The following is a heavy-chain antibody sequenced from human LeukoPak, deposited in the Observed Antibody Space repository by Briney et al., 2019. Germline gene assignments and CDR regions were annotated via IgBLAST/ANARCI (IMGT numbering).Heavy chain of an antibody. J-gene: IGHJ4*02. CDR3: ARRGYQRGFDY. V-gene: IGHV4-39*01. Sequence: SETLSLTCTVSGGSISSSSYYWGWIRQPPGKEREWIGSIYYSGSTYYNPSLKSRVTISVDTSKNQFSLKLSSVTAADTAVYYCARRGYQRGFDYWGQGTLVTVSS. CDR2: IYYSGST. CDR1: GGSISSSSYY. D-gene: IGHD6-13*01.